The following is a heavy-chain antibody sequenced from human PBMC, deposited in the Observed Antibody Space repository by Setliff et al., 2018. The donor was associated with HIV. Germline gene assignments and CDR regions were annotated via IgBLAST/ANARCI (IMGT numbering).Heavy chain of an antibody. CDR1: GFMFSIYA. CDR3: AKVKISTVLWFGELSGFFDY. D-gene: IGHD3-10*01. V-gene: IGHV3-30*04. CDR2: ISYDGSNK. J-gene: IGHJ4*02. Sequence: GGSLRLSCAASGFMFSIYAMHWVRQAPGKGLEWVAVISYDGSNKYYADSVKGRFTISRDNSKNTLYLQMNSLRGEDTAVYYCAKVKISTVLWFGELSGFFDYWGQGTLVTVS.